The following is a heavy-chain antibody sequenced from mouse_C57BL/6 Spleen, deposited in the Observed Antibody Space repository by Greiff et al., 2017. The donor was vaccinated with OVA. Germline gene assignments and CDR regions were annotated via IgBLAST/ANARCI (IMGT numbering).Heavy chain of an antibody. CDR1: GFTFSSYT. D-gene: IGHD1-1*01. Sequence: EVKLMESGGGLVKPGGSLKLSCAASGFTFSSYTMSWVRQTPEKRLEWVATISGGGGNTYYPDSVKGRFTISRDNAKNTLYLQMSSLRSEDTALYYCARQRIYYGSTYFDYWGQGTTLTVSS. V-gene: IGHV5-9*01. CDR2: ISGGGGNT. CDR3: ARQRIYYGSTYFDY. J-gene: IGHJ2*01.